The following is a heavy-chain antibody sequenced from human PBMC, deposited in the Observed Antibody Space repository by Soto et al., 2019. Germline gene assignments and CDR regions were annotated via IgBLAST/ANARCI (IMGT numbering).Heavy chain of an antibody. V-gene: IGHV4-31*03. CDR3: ATLEVEMATPDAFDI. J-gene: IGHJ3*02. D-gene: IGHD5-12*01. CDR1: GGSISSGGYY. Sequence: SQTLSLTCTVSGGSISSGGYYWSWIRQHPGKGLEWIGYIYYSGSTYYNPSLKSRVTISVDTSKNQFYLKLSSVTAADTAVYYCATLEVEMATPDAFDIWGQGTMVTVSS. CDR2: IYYSGST.